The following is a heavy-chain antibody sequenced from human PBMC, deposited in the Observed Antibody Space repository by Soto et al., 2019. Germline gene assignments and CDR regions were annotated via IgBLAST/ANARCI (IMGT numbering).Heavy chain of an antibody. D-gene: IGHD2-2*01. CDR2: IKSKTDGGTT. CDR1: GFTFSNAW. V-gene: IGHV3-15*01. CDR3: TTEPRYCSSTSCYGRLIVP. J-gene: IGHJ5*02. Sequence: LRLSCAASGFTFSNAWMSWVRQAPGKGLEWVGRIKSKTDGGTTDYAAPVKGRFTISRDDSKNTLYLQMNSLKTEDTAVYYCTTEPRYCSSTSCYGRLIVPWGQGTLVTVSS.